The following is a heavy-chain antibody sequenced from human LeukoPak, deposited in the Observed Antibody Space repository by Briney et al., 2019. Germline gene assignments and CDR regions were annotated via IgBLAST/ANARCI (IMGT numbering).Heavy chain of an antibody. V-gene: IGHV4-39*01. CDR2: IYYSGTT. CDR1: GGSVSTSNYY. D-gene: IGHD2-15*01. Sequence: PSETLSLTCTVSGGSVSTSNYYWGWIRPPPGKGLEWIGRIYYSGTTYSNPSLKGRVTISLDTSKNQFSLKLSSVIAADTAVYYCARTSLMVVAATQGPDAFDIWGQGTMVTVFS. J-gene: IGHJ3*02. CDR3: ARTSLMVVAATQGPDAFDI.